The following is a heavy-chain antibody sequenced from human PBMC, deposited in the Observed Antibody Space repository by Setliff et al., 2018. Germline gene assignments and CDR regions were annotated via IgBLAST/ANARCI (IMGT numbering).Heavy chain of an antibody. V-gene: IGHV1-69*05. CDR2: IIPIFGTA. CDR3: ARDPGYGGNWGRPVDAFDI. Sequence: SVKVSCKASGGTFSSYAISWVRQAPGQGLEWMGGIIPIFGTANYAQKFRGRVTITTDESTSTAYMELSSLRSEDTAVYYCARDPGYGGNWGRPVDAFDIWGQGTMVTVSS. D-gene: IGHD7-27*01. CDR1: GGTFSSYA. J-gene: IGHJ3*02.